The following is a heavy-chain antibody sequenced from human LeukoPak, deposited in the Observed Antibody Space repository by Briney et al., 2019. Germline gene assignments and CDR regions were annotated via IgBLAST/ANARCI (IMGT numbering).Heavy chain of an antibody. Sequence: PGGSLRLSCAASGFTFSSYSMNWVRQAPGKGLEWVSYISSSSSTIYYADSVKGRFTISRDNAKNSLYLQVNSLRAEDTAVYYCARDRRSGSYGGMFDYWGQGTLVTVSS. D-gene: IGHD3-10*01. V-gene: IGHV3-48*01. CDR1: GFTFSSYS. J-gene: IGHJ4*02. CDR2: ISSSSSTI. CDR3: ARDRRSGSYGGMFDY.